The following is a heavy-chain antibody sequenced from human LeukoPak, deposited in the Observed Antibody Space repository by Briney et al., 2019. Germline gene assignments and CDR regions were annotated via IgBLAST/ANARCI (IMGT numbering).Heavy chain of an antibody. CDR3: ARSVRGIAVAGTSYYFDY. CDR1: GGSISSYY. CDR2: IYYSGST. Sequence: PSETLSLTCTVSGGSISSYYWSWIRQPPGKGLEWIGYIYYSGSTNYNPSLKSRVTISVDTSKNQFSLKLSYVTAADTAVYYCARSVRGIAVAGTSYYFDYWGQGTLVTVSS. V-gene: IGHV4-59*01. J-gene: IGHJ4*02. D-gene: IGHD6-19*01.